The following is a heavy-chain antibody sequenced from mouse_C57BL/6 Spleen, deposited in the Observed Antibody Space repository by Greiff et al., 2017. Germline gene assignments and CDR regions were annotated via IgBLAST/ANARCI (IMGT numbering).Heavy chain of an antibody. J-gene: IGHJ2*01. CDR2: IDPSDSET. CDR1: GYTFTSYW. D-gene: IGHD1-1*01. Sequence: QVQLKQPGAELVRPGSSVKLSCKASGYTFTSYWMHWVKQRPIQGLEWIGNIDPSDSETHYNQKFKDKATLTVDKSSSTAYMQLSSLTSEDSAVYYGAREATTTVVGGCDYWGQGTTRTVSS. CDR3: AREATTTVVGGCDY. V-gene: IGHV1-52*01.